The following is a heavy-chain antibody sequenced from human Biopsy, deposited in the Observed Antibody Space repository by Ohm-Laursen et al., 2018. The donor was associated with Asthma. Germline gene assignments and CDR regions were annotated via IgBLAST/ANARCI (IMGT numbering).Heavy chain of an antibody. D-gene: IGHD2-21*02. CDR3: ASYEVVTAILPMDV. CDR1: GFSFSRYG. J-gene: IGHJ6*02. CDR2: ISFDGSNK. V-gene: IGHV3-30*03. Sequence: SPRLSCAASGFSFSRYGMHWVRQAPGKGLEWVAVISFDGSNKYYGDSVKGRFTIARDNSKNTVYLQMNSLRDEDTAVYYCASYEVVTAILPMDVWGQGTTVTVSS.